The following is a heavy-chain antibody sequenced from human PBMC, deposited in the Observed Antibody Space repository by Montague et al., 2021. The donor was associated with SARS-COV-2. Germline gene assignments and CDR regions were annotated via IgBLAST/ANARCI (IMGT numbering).Heavy chain of an antibody. CDR3: ARHARGEGYTSWFDS. CDR1: GDSVSRGSSY. J-gene: IGHJ5*01. D-gene: IGHD5-24*01. CDR2: IYYTGSR. Sequence: SETLSLTCTVSGDSVSRGSSYWSWIRQPPGKGLEWIGYIYYTGSRKYNSSLKSRLTISVDPSKNQFSLKLSSVTAADTAVYYCARHARGEGYTSWFDSWGQGTLVTVSS. V-gene: IGHV4-61*01.